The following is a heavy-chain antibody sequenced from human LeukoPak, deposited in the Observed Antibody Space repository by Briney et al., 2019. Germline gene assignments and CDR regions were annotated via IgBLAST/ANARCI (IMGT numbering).Heavy chain of an antibody. V-gene: IGHV4-31*03. D-gene: IGHD3-22*01. Sequence: PSETLSLTCTVSGGSISSGGYYWSWIRQHPGKGLEWIGYIYYSGSTYYNPSLKSRVTISVDTSKNQFSLKLSSVTAADTAVYYCAREVADYDSSGYYSSGDWFDPWGQGTLVTVSS. CDR2: IYYSGST. CDR3: AREVADYDSSGYYSSGDWFDP. J-gene: IGHJ5*02. CDR1: GGSISSGGYY.